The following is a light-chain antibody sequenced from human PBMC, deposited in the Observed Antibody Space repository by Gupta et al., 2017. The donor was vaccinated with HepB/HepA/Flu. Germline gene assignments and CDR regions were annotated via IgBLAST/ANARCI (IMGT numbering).Light chain of an antibody. V-gene: IGLV2-14*01. CDR3: SSYTSSSTPG. Sequence: QSALTQPASVSGSPGQSITISCTGTSSDVGGYNYVSWYQQHPGKAPKLMIYEVSNRPSGVSNRVSGSKSGNTASLTISGLQAEDEADYYCSSYTSSSTPGFGTGTKVTV. CDR2: EVS. J-gene: IGLJ1*01. CDR1: SSDVGGYNY.